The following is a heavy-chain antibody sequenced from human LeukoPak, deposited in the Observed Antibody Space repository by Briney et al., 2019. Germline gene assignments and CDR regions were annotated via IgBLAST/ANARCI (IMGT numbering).Heavy chain of an antibody. CDR3: AKDLGVRGVIGY. D-gene: IGHD3-10*01. CDR1: GFTFSSYA. V-gene: IGHV3-23*01. Sequence: PGGSLRLSCAASGFTFSSYAMSWVRQAPGKGLEWVSAISGSGGSTYYADSVKGRFTISRDNSKNTLYLQMNSLRAEDTAAYYCAKDLGVRGVIGYWGQGTLVTVSS. CDR2: ISGSGGST. J-gene: IGHJ4*02.